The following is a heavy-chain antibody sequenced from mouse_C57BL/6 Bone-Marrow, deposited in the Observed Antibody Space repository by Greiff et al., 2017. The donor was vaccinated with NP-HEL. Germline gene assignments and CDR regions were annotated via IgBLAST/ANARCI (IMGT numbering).Heavy chain of an antibody. Sequence: VQLQESGAELVKPGASVKLSCKASGYTFTEYTIHWVKQRSGQGLEWIGWFYPGSGSIKYNEKFKDKATLTADKSSSTVYMELSRLTSEDSAVYFCARHVIYYDYDGYAMDYWGQGTSVTVSS. V-gene: IGHV1-62-2*01. CDR3: ARHVIYYDYDGYAMDY. CDR1: GYTFTEYT. J-gene: IGHJ4*01. CDR2: FYPGSGSI. D-gene: IGHD2-4*01.